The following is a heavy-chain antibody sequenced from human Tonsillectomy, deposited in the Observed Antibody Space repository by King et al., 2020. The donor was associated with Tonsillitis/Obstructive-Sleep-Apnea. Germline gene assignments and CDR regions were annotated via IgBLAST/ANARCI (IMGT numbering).Heavy chain of an antibody. CDR1: GGSISGYY. CDR3: AREGAVMNGFDI. D-gene: IGHD2-8*01. CDR2: IYYSGGT. Sequence: VQLQESGPGPVKPSETLSLTCTVSGGSISGYYWSWIRQPSGKGLEWIAYIYYSGGTKYNPSLKSRVTISVDTSKNQFSLNLSSVTAADTAVYYCAREGAVMNGFDIWGQGTMVTVSS. V-gene: IGHV4-59*01. J-gene: IGHJ3*02.